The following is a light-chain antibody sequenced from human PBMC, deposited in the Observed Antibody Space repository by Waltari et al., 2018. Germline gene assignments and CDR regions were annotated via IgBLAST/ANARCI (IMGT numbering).Light chain of an antibody. CDR2: DAS. J-gene: IGKJ2*01. CDR1: QSGSSTY. CDR3: QQRSNWPPRYT. V-gene: IGKV3-11*01. Sequence: IVLTQSPATLSFSPGERATLACRASQSGSSTYFPWYQQKPGQAPRLLIYDASNRATGVPARFSGSGSGTDFTLTISSLEPEDFAVYYCQQRSNWPPRYTFGQGTKLEIK.